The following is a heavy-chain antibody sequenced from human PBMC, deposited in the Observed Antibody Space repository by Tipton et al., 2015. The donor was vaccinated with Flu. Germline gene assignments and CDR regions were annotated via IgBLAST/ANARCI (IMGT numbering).Heavy chain of an antibody. CDR1: GGSFSGYY. D-gene: IGHD3-10*01. CDR2: INHSGST. CDR3: ARDQGFGGGLSYDYYVLDV. Sequence: TLSLTCAVYGGSFSGYYWSWIRQPPGKGLEWIGEINHSGSTNYNPSLKSRVTISVDRSKNQFSLKLSSVTAADTAVYYCARDQGFGGGLSYDYYVLDVWGPGTTVTVSS. J-gene: IGHJ6*02. V-gene: IGHV4-34*01.